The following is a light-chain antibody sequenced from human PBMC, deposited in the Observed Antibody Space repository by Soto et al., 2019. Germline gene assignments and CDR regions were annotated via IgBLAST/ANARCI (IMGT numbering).Light chain of an antibody. CDR3: ASWDDTLFGWV. Sequence: QSVLTQPPSVSGTPGQGVTISCSGGSSNIATNYVYWYQLLPGTAPNLVIFSNTIRPPRVPDRFSGSKSGASASLVISGLRSEDEVDYFCASWDDTLFGWVFGGGTKLTVL. CDR2: SNT. V-gene: IGLV1-47*02. J-gene: IGLJ3*02. CDR1: SSNIATNY.